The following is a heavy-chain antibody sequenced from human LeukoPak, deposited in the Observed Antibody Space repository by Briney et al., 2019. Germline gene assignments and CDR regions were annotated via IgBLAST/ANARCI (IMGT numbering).Heavy chain of an antibody. J-gene: IGHJ4*02. V-gene: IGHV4-31*03. CDR3: ARAGGFFSPFGY. Sequence: SETLSLTCTVSGGSIRSSYYYWGWIRQHPGKGLEWIGYIYYSGSTYYNPSLKSRVTISVDTSKNQFSLKLSSVTAADTAVYYCARAGGFFSPFGYWGQGTLVTVSS. CDR2: IYYSGST. D-gene: IGHD3-16*01. CDR1: GGSIRSSYYY.